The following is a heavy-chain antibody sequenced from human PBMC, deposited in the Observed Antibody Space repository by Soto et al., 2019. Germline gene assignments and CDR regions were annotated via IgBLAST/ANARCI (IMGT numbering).Heavy chain of an antibody. Sequence: ASVKVSCKASGYTFTGYYMHWVRQAPGQGLEWMGWINPNSGGTNYAQKFQGWVTMTRDTSISTAYMELSRLRSDDTAVYYCARRTLVRGARSWFDPWGQGTLVTVSS. J-gene: IGHJ5*02. V-gene: IGHV1-2*04. CDR3: ARRTLVRGARSWFDP. CDR1: GYTFTGYY. D-gene: IGHD3-10*02. CDR2: INPNSGGT.